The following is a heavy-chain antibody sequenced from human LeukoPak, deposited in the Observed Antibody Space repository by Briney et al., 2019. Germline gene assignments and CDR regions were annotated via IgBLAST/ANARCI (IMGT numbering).Heavy chain of an antibody. CDR2: ISAYNGNT. D-gene: IGHD3-10*01. CDR3: AGEEVTMVQGVNIGYYYYYMDV. Sequence: ASVKVSCKASGYTFTSYGISWVRQAPGQGLEWMGWISAYNGNTNYAQKLQGRVTMTTDTSTSTAYMELRSLRSDDTAVYYCAGEEVTMVQGVNIGYYYYYMDVWGKGTTVTVSS. CDR1: GYTFTSYG. V-gene: IGHV1-18*01. J-gene: IGHJ6*03.